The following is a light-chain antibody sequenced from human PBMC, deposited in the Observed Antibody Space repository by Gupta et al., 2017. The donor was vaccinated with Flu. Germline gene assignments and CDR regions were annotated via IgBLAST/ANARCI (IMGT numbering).Light chain of an antibody. V-gene: IGKV3-20*01. CDR1: QSVDSS. Sequence: IVLTQSLGTLSSSPGESVTLSCRASQSVDSSLAWYQQKPGQAPKLLIYGASSRAAGIPDRFSGSGSGTDFTLTVDRLEPEDFAVYSCQQARRTPRTFGPGTKVEIK. CDR3: QQARRTPRT. J-gene: IGKJ3*01. CDR2: GAS.